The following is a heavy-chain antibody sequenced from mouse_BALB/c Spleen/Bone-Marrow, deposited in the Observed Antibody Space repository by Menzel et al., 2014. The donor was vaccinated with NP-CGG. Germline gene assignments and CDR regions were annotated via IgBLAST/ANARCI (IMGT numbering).Heavy chain of an antibody. CDR2: ISSGSSTI. CDR1: GFNFQTFG. Sequence: EVKVVESGGGLVQPGGSRKLSCAPSGFNFQTFGMHWARQAPEKGLEWVAYISSGSSTIYYGDTVRGRFTISRDNPKKTLFLQMTSLRSEDTAMYFCARSCFPDYGTSPFDYWGQGTPLTVSS. CDR3: ARSCFPDYGTSPFDY. J-gene: IGHJ2*01. D-gene: IGHD1-1*01. V-gene: IGHV5-17*02.